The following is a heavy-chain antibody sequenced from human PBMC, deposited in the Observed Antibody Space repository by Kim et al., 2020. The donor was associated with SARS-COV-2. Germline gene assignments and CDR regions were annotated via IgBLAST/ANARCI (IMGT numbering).Heavy chain of an antibody. Sequence: GGSLRLSCTTSGFTFTGHAMSWVRQAPGKGLEWVSSIDGSDGTTYYVDSVKGRFSISRDDSKNTLYLQMSALRADDTAAYHFLQGGWGWIWDYVGQGTRV. J-gene: IGHJ4*02. CDR2: IDGSDGTT. CDR3: LQGGWGWIWDY. CDR1: GFTFTGHA. D-gene: IGHD3-16*01. V-gene: IGHV3-23*01.